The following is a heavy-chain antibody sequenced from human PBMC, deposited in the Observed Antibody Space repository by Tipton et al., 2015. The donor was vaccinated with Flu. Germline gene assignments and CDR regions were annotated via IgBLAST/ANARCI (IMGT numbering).Heavy chain of an antibody. D-gene: IGHD3-10*02. CDR1: ATASSISSGSY. J-gene: IGHJ4*02. Sequence: GLVKPSETLSLTCNFSATASSISSGSYWAWIRQPPGKGLEWIGSVYHTGSTYYKPSLRSRVTISIDTSTNRFSLRLTSVTAADTAVYYCARHTGDSVRGVIDYWGQGTLVTVSS. V-gene: IGHV4-38-2*02. CDR2: VYHTGST. CDR3: ARHTGDSVRGVIDY.